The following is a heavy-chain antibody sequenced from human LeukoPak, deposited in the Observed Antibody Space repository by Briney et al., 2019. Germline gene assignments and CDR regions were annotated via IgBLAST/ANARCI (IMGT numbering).Heavy chain of an antibody. CDR2: INPNSGGT. V-gene: IGHV1-2*02. CDR3: ARERVASIGTTVFDY. CDR1: GYTFTGYY. J-gene: IGHJ4*02. D-gene: IGHD4-17*01. Sequence: ASVKVSCKASGYTFTGYYMHWVRQAPGQGLEWMGLINPNSGGTNYAQKFQGRVTMTRDTSISTAYMELSRLRSDDTAVYYCARERVASIGTTVFDYWGQGTLVTVSS.